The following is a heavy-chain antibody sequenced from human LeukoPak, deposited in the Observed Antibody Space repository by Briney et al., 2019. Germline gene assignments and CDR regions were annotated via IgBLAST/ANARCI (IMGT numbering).Heavy chain of an antibody. D-gene: IGHD3-22*01. CDR1: GYTFTSYG. Sequence: GASVKVSCKASGYTFTSYGISWVRQAPGQGLEWMGWISAYNGNTNYAQKLQGRVTMTTDTSTSTAYMELRSLRSDDTAVYYCARDVGDERPTYYYDSSGYLLSVARVSFDYWGQGTLVTVSS. V-gene: IGHV1-18*01. CDR2: ISAYNGNT. CDR3: ARDVGDERPTYYYDSSGYLLSVARVSFDY. J-gene: IGHJ4*02.